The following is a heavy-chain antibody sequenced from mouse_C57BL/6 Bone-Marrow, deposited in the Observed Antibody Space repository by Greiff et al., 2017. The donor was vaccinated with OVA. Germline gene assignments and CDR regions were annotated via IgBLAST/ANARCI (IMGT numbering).Heavy chain of an antibody. D-gene: IGHD2-4*01. Sequence: VKLMESGAELVMPGASVKLSCKASGYTFTSYWMHWVKQRPGQGLEWIGEIDPSDSYTNYNQKFKGKSTLTVDKSSSTAYMQLSSLTSEDSAVYYCARGDYDAWFAYWGQGTLVTVSA. CDR1: GYTFTSYW. CDR3: ARGDYDAWFAY. V-gene: IGHV1-69*01. CDR2: IDPSDSYT. J-gene: IGHJ3*01.